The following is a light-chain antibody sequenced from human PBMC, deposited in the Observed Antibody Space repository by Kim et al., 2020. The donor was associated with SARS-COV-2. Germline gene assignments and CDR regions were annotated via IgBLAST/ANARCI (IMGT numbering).Light chain of an antibody. J-gene: IGKJ4*01. CDR3: QQYNDWPPGLT. Sequence: TGERATLSCRASQSVSSNLAWYQQKPGQAPRLLMYGASTRATGIPARFSGSGSGTEFTLTISSLQSEDFAFYYCQQYNDWPPGLTFGGGTKVDIK. CDR1: QSVSSN. CDR2: GAS. V-gene: IGKV3-15*01.